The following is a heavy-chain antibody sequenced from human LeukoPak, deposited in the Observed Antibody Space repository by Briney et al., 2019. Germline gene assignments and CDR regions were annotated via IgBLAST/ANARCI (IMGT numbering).Heavy chain of an antibody. D-gene: IGHD1-26*01. V-gene: IGHV4-59*01. CDR3: ARDRRRDLLHAFDI. J-gene: IGHJ3*02. CDR1: GGTISSYY. CDR2: IDYSGST. Sequence: PSEILFLTCTVSGGTISSYYWSWIRQPPGKGLEWIAYIDYSGSTNYNPSLKSRVTISVDASKNQFSLKLSSVTAADTAVYYCARDRRRDLLHAFDIWGQGTMVTVSS.